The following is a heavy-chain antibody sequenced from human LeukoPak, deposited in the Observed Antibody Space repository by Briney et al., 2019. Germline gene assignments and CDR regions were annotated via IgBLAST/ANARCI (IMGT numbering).Heavy chain of an antibody. CDR1: GFTFSSYW. V-gene: IGHV3-7*01. J-gene: IGHJ4*02. CDR3: ARGAQYCNGGSCFEYYFNY. D-gene: IGHD2-15*01. CDR2: IKQDGSEK. Sequence: PGGSLRLSCAASGFTFSSYWMSWVRQAPGKGLEWVGNIKQDGSEKYYADSVKGRFTIPRDNAKNSLYLQMNSLRAEDTAVYYCARGAQYCNGGSCFEYYFNYWGQGTLVTVSS.